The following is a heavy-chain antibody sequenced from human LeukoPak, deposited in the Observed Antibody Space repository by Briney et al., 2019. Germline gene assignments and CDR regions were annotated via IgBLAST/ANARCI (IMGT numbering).Heavy chain of an antibody. CDR2: IYPGHSDT. V-gene: IGHV5-51*01. J-gene: IGHJ4*02. D-gene: IGHD1-26*01. CDR1: GYSFTSYW. CDR3: ARQSPQYSGSYWSFDY. Sequence: GESLKISCKGSGYSFTSYWIGWVRQMPGKGLEWMGIIYPGHSDTRYSPSVQGQVTISADKSIRTAYLQWSSLKASDTAMYYCARQSPQYSGSYWSFDYWGQGTLVTVS.